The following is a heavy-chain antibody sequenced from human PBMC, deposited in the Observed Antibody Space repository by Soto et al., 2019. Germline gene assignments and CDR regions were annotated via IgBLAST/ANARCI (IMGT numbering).Heavy chain of an antibody. CDR1: GGTFGSYA. D-gene: IGHD2-2*01. CDR2: IIPIPGTA. V-gene: IGHV1-69*01. J-gene: IGHJ6*02. CDR3: ARSQGSSTSLEIYYYYYYGMDV. Sequence: QVQLVQSGAEVKKPGSSVKVSCKASGGTFGSYAISWVRQAPGQGLEWMGGIIPIPGTANYAQKFQGRVTIAEEESTSTDYMELSSLRSEDTAVYYCARSQGSSTSLEIYYYYYYGMDVWGQGTTVTVSS.